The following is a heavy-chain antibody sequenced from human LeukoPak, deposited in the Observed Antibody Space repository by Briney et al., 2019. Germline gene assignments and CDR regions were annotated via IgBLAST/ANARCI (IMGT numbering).Heavy chain of an antibody. D-gene: IGHD3-22*01. CDR3: TRARNNYDSSGYSALDY. Sequence: GRSLRLSCAASEFIFRSYGMHWVRQAPGKGLEWVASLCYDGTNKYHADSVKGRFTISRDNSQSTLYLQMNSLRAEDTAVYYCTRARNNYDSSGYSALDYWGQGTLVTVSS. CDR1: EFIFRSYG. CDR2: LCYDGTNK. V-gene: IGHV3-33*01. J-gene: IGHJ4*02.